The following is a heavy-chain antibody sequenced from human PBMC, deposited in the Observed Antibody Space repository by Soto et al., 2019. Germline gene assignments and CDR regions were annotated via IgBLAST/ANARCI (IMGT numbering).Heavy chain of an antibody. V-gene: IGHV3-21*01. J-gene: IGHJ6*02. CDR2: ISSSGYI. D-gene: IGHD2-15*01. Sequence: GGSLRLSXAASGFNFNSYTINWVRRAPGKRLEWLSSISSSGYIFSTDSVRGRFTISRDNAKNSVYLQINSLRAEDTAVYFCARDCSGGSCYPGMDVWGQGTTVTVSS. CDR3: ARDCSGGSCYPGMDV. CDR1: GFNFNSYT.